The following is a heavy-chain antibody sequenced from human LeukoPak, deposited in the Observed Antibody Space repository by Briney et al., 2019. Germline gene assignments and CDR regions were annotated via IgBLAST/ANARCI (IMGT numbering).Heavy chain of an antibody. Sequence: PGGSLRLSCAASGFTFSSYEMNWVRQAPGKGLEWVSYISSSGGTIYYADSVKGRFTISRDNAKNSLYLQMNSLRAEDTAVYYCARVDVGATSDYWGQGTLVTVSS. CDR3: ARVDVGATSDY. CDR1: GFTFSSYE. V-gene: IGHV3-48*03. CDR2: ISSSGGTI. D-gene: IGHD1-26*01. J-gene: IGHJ4*02.